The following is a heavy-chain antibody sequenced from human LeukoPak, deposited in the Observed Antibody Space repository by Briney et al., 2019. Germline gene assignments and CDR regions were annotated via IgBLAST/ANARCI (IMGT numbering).Heavy chain of an antibody. CDR2: IKQDGSEK. Sequence: GGSLRLSCAASGFTFSSYWMSWVRQAPGKGLEWVAHIKQDGSEKYYVDSVKGRFTISRDNAKNSLYLQMNSLRAEDTAVYYCARERKQWLVAADAFDIWGQGTMVTVSS. CDR3: ARERKQWLVAADAFDI. J-gene: IGHJ3*02. D-gene: IGHD6-19*01. CDR1: GFTFSSYW. V-gene: IGHV3-7*01.